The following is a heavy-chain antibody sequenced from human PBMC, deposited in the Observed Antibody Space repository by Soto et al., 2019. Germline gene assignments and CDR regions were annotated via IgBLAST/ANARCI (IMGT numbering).Heavy chain of an antibody. Sequence: GESLKISCKGSGYSFTSYWIGWVRQMPGKGLEWMGIIYPGDSDTRYSPSFQGQVTISADKSISTAYLQWSSLKASDTAMYYCARQNSGYDFSGYYYYYYYMDVWGKGTTVTVSS. J-gene: IGHJ6*03. CDR1: GYSFTSYW. CDR2: IYPGDSDT. CDR3: ARQNSGYDFSGYYYYYYYMDV. D-gene: IGHD5-12*01. V-gene: IGHV5-51*01.